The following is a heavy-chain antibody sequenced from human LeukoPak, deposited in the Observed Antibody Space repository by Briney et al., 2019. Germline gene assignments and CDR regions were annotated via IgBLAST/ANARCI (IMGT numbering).Heavy chain of an antibody. CDR3: ARIFSSSWYYYGMDV. CDR2: IDGDGRIT. J-gene: IGHJ6*02. Sequence: GGSLRLSCAASGFTISSYWMHWVRQVPGQGLVWVSHIDGDGRITNYGDSVKGRFTISRDNAKNSLYLQMNSLRAEDTAVYYCARIFSSSWYYYGMDVWGQGTTVTVSS. V-gene: IGHV3-74*01. D-gene: IGHD6-13*01. CDR1: GFTISSYW.